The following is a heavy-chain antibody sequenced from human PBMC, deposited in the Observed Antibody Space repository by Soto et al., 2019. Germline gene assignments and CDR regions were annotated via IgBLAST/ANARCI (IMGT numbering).Heavy chain of an antibody. CDR1: GGSFSGYY. D-gene: IGHD1-1*01. CDR3: ARDPKLTTKAFDY. CDR2: INHSVST. V-gene: IGHV4-34*01. Sequence: QVQLQQWGAGLLKPSETLSLTCAVYGGSFSGYYWSWIRQPPGKGLEWIGEINHSVSTNYNPSLKSRVTISVDTSKNQFSLKLSSVTAADTAVYYCARDPKLTTKAFDYWGQGTLVTVSS. J-gene: IGHJ4*02.